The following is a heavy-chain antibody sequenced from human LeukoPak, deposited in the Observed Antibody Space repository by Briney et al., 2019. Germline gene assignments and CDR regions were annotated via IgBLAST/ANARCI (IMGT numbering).Heavy chain of an antibody. CDR3: SRDGGEGGNSAFDI. D-gene: IGHD4-23*01. J-gene: IGHJ3*02. CDR2: IRTRINSYTT. Sequence: GSLRLSCAASGFIFSDYIMDWVRQAPGKGLEWVGRIRTRINSYTTEYAASVKGRFTISRDDSKNSMYLHMNGLKTEDTAVYHCSRDGGEGGNSAFDIWGQGTMVTVSS. V-gene: IGHV3-72*01. CDR1: GFIFSDYI.